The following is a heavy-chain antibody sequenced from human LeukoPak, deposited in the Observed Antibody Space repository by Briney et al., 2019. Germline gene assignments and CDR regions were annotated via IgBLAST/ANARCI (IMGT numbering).Heavy chain of an antibody. V-gene: IGHV3-48*02. CDR3: ARDPLKRAFDI. Sequence: GGFLRLSCAASGFTFSSYSMNWVRQAPGKGLEWVSYISSSSSTIYYADSVKGRFTISRDNAKNSLYLQVNSLRDEDTAVYYCARDPLKRAFDIWGQGTMVTVSS. J-gene: IGHJ3*02. CDR1: GFTFSSYS. CDR2: ISSSSSTI.